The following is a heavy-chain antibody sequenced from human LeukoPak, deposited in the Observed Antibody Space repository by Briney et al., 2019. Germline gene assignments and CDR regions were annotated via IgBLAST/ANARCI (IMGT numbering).Heavy chain of an antibody. CDR1: GYTFTSYD. CDR3: ARGIQWGASRHMDV. J-gene: IGHJ6*03. D-gene: IGHD1-26*01. Sequence: ASVKVSCKASGYTFTSYDINWVRQATGQGLEWMGWMNPNSGNTGYAQKFQGRVTMTRNTSISTAYMELSSLRSEDTAVYYCARGIQWGASRHMDVWGKGTTVTVSS. CDR2: MNPNSGNT. V-gene: IGHV1-8*01.